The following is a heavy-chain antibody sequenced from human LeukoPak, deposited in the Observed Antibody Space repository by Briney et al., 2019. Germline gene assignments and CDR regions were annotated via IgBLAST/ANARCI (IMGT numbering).Heavy chain of an antibody. D-gene: IGHD1-26*01. Sequence: ASVKVSCKASGYTFTSYGISWVRQAPGQGLEWMGWISVSNGNTYYAPKLQGRVTMTTDTSTSTAYMELRSLRSDDTAVYYCARGPDSASDFDYWGQGTLVTVSS. V-gene: IGHV1-18*01. CDR1: GYTFTSYG. CDR2: ISVSNGNT. CDR3: ARGPDSASDFDY. J-gene: IGHJ4*02.